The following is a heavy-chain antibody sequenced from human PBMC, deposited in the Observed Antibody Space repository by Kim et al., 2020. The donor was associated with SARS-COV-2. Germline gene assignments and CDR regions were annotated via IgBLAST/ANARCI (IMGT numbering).Heavy chain of an antibody. J-gene: IGHJ6*01. CDR1: GGSLSSSTYY. CDR3: ARQQRYSSGWYVAFYY. V-gene: IGHV4-39*01. D-gene: IGHD6-19*01. Sequence: SETLSLTCTVSGGSLSSSTYYWGWIRQPPGKGLEWIGTAYYIGNTYYNPSLKSRVTISVDTSKNQFPLKLGSVTAADTAVDYAARQQRYSSGWYVAFYY. CDR2: AYYIGNT.